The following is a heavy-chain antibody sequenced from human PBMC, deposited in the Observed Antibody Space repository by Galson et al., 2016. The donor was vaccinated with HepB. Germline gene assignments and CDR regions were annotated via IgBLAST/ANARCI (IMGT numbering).Heavy chain of an antibody. V-gene: IGHV3-23*01. CDR3: ARGTCDYAAFDI. Sequence: SLRLSCAASGFTLNTYAMSWVRQAPGKGLEWVSAVDGSADTTYYADSVKGRFTLSRDNSRNSVSLQMNGLRAEDTAVYFCARGTCDYAAFDIWGQGTLVTVS. CDR1: GFTLNTYA. J-gene: IGHJ3*02. D-gene: IGHD4-17*01. CDR2: VDGSADTT.